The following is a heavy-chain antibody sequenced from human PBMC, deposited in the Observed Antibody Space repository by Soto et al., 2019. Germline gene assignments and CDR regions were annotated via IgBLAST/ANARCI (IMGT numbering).Heavy chain of an antibody. D-gene: IGHD3-10*01. Sequence: SVKVSCKASGGTFRSYAISWVRQAPGQGLEWMGGIIPMFGTAKYALKFQGRVTITADESTITAYMEMSSLRSEDTAVYYCAREPQGFGELLPWGQGTLVTVS. CDR2: IIPMFGTA. V-gene: IGHV1-69*13. CDR1: GGTFRSYA. J-gene: IGHJ4*02. CDR3: AREPQGFGELLP.